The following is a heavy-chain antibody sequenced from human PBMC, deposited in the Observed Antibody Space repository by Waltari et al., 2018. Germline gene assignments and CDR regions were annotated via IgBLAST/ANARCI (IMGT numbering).Heavy chain of an antibody. CDR2: ISYDGRNK. CDR3: AKEGSRRGGFDI. CDR1: GFTCREYA. Sequence: QVQLVESGGGVVQPGGSLRLSCAASGFTCREYAMHWVRQAPGKGLEWVTLISYDGRNKYYADSVKGRFTISRDNAKNSLFLYMNSLRLEDTALYYCAKEGSRRGGFDIWGQGTMVTV. V-gene: IGHV3-30*02. J-gene: IGHJ3*02.